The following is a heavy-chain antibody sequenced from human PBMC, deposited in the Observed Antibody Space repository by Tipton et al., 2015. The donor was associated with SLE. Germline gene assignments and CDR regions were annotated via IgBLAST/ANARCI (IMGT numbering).Heavy chain of an antibody. CDR3: SRVVVALYSYYVMDV. V-gene: IGHV4-34*01. CDR1: GFTFSSYW. CDR2: INHSGST. J-gene: IGHJ6*02. D-gene: IGHD2-15*01. Sequence: LRLSCAASGFTFSSYWMSWVRQAPGKGLEWIGEINHSGSTNSNPSLKSRVTISVDTSKNQFSLKLSSVTAADTAGYYCSRVVVALYSYYVMDVWGQGTTVTVSS.